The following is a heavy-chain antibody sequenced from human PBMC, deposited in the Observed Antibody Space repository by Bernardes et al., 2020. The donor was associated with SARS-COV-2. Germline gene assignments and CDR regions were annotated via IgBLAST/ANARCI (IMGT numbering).Heavy chain of an antibody. CDR1: GLTFSDYY. CDR2: ISSSGSTI. D-gene: IGHD3-22*01. V-gene: IGHV3-11*01. Sequence: GGSLRLSCADSGLTFSDYYVSWIRQATGKGLEWVSYISSSGSTIYYADSVKGRFTISRDNAKNSLYLQMNSLRAEDTAVYYCARDNYYDSSGYDYWGQGTLVTVSS. J-gene: IGHJ4*02. CDR3: ARDNYYDSSGYDY.